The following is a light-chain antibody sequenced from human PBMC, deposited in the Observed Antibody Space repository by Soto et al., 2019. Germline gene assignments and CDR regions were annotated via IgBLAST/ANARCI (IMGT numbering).Light chain of an antibody. J-gene: IGKJ1*01. V-gene: IGKV1-5*03. Sequence: DIQMTQSPSTLSASVGDRVTITCRASQSIDIWLAWYQQKPGKAPNLLIYKASTLETGVPSRFTGSGSGTEFTLTINSLQPDDFATYYCQQYHTFSTFGQGTKVEMK. CDR2: KAS. CDR3: QQYHTFST. CDR1: QSIDIW.